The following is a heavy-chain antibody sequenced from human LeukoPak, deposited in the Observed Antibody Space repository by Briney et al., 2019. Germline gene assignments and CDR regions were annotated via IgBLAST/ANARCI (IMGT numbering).Heavy chain of an antibody. CDR2: IEYGGSDK. CDR1: GFTFSQNG. D-gene: IGHD3-22*01. V-gene: IGHV3-30*02. J-gene: IGHJ4*02. Sequence: PGGSLRLSCAASGFTFSQNGMHWVRQAPGKGLEWMAFIEYGGSDKYFADSVKGRFTISRDNSKNMLYLQMNSLRAEDTALYYCAKDLHSSASCYWGQGALVTVSS. CDR3: AKDLHSSASCY.